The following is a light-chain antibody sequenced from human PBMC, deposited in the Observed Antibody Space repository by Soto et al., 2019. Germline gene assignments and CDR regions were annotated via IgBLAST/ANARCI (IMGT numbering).Light chain of an antibody. J-gene: IGKJ1*01. Sequence: EIVLTQSPGTLSLSTGERATLSCRASQSVSSSYLAWYQQKPGQAPRLLIYGASSSATGIPDRFSGSGSGTDFTLTISRLEPEDFAVYYCQQYGSSPRTFGQGTKLDSK. CDR3: QQYGSSPRT. CDR1: QSVSSSY. V-gene: IGKV3-20*01. CDR2: GAS.